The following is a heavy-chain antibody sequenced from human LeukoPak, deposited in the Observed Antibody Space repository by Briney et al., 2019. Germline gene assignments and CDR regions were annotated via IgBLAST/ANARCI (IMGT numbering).Heavy chain of an antibody. J-gene: IGHJ4*02. D-gene: IGHD6-19*01. CDR2: ISGSGTGT. CDR3: VKGSLYSSGCYDY. V-gene: IGHV3-23*01. Sequence: PGGSLRLSCAASGFTFRSYAMNWVRQVPGKGLEWVSGISGSGTGTYYADSVKGRFTISRDNSKNTLFLQMNSLRAGDTAVYYCVKGSLYSSGCYDYWGQGTLVTVSA. CDR1: GFTFRSYA.